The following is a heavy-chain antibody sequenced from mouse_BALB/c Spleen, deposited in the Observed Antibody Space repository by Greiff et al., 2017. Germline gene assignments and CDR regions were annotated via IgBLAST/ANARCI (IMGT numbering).Heavy chain of an antibody. V-gene: IGHV1-69*02. D-gene: IGHD3-2*01. CDR2: IDPSDSYT. Sequence: QVQLQQPGAELVKPGASVKLSCKASGYTFTSYWMHWVKQRPGQGLEWIGEIDPSDSYTNYNQKFKGKATLTVDKSSSTAYMQLSSLTSEDSAVYYCARRDSSGPWFAYWGQGTLVTVSA. CDR3: ARRDSSGPWFAY. J-gene: IGHJ3*01. CDR1: GYTFTSYW.